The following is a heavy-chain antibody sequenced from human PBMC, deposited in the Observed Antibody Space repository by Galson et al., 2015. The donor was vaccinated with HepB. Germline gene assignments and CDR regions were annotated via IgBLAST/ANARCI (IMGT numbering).Heavy chain of an antibody. CDR2: ISAYNGNT. CDR3: ARLGSLYCSGGSCYSGWFDP. Sequence: SVKVSCKASGYTFTSYGISWVRQAPGQGLEWMGWISAYNGNTNYAQKLQGRVTMTTDTSTSTAYMELRSLRSDDTAVYYCARLGSLYCSGGSCYSGWFDPWGQGTLGTVSS. V-gene: IGHV1-18*01. D-gene: IGHD2-15*01. CDR1: GYTFTSYG. J-gene: IGHJ5*02.